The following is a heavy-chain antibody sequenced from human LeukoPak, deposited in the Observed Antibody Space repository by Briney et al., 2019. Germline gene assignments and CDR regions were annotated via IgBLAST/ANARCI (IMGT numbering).Heavy chain of an antibody. CDR3: AKSRGSGSKMARGVNFDY. Sequence: GGTLRLSCAASGFTFSDYGMSWVRQAPGKGLEWVSTISDGGSITYYADSVKGRFTISRDNSKNTLLLQMNSLRAEDAAVYYCAKSRGSGSKMARGVNFDYWGQGTLVTVSS. CDR2: ISDGGSIT. V-gene: IGHV3-23*01. CDR1: GFTFSDYG. D-gene: IGHD3-10*01. J-gene: IGHJ4*02.